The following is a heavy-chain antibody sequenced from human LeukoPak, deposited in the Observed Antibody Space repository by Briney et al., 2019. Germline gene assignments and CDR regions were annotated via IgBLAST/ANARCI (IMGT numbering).Heavy chain of an antibody. CDR3: ARDHYYDSSGYGFDY. CDR1: GYTFTSYY. V-gene: IGHV1-46*01. CDR2: INPSGGST. D-gene: IGHD3-22*01. Sequence: ASVKVSCKASGYTFTSYYMHWVLQAPGQELEWMGIINPSGGSTSYAQKFQGRVTMTRDTSISTAYMELSRLRSDDTAVYYCARDHYYDSSGYGFDYWGQGTLVTVSS. J-gene: IGHJ4*02.